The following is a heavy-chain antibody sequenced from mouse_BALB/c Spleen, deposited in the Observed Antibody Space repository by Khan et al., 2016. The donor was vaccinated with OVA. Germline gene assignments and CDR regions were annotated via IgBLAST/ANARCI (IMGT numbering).Heavy chain of an antibody. Sequence: VQLQQSGAELVRPGVSVKISCKGSGYTFTDYAMHWVKQSHAKSLEWIGVISTYYGDASYNQKFKGKATMTVDKSSSTAYMELASLTSEDSAIYYWARGGRFAYWGQGTLVTVSA. CDR2: ISTYYGDA. V-gene: IGHV1S137*01. J-gene: IGHJ3*01. CDR3: ARGGRFAY. D-gene: IGHD3-3*01. CDR1: GYTFTDYA.